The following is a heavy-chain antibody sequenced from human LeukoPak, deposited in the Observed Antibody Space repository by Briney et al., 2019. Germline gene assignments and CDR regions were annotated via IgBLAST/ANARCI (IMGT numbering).Heavy chain of an antibody. D-gene: IGHD5-18*01. CDR3: ARGGSYGQPYYFDY. Sequence: SETLSLTCTVSGRSISSYYWSWIRQPPGKGLEWIGYISYSGSTNYNPSLKSRVTISVDTSKNQFSLKLSSVTAADTAVYYCARGGSYGQPYYFDYWGQGTLVTVSS. CDR2: ISYSGST. J-gene: IGHJ4*02. V-gene: IGHV4-59*01. CDR1: GRSISSYY.